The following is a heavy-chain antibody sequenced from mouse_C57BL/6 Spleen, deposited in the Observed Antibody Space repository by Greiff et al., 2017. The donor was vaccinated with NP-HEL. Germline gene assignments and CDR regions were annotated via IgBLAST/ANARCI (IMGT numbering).Heavy chain of an antibody. J-gene: IGHJ4*01. CDR2: IHPNSGST. Sequence: QVQLQQPGAELVKPGASVKLSCKASGYTFTSYWMHWVKQRPGQGLEWIGMIHPNSGSTNYNEKFKSKATLTADKSSSTAYMQLSSLTSEDSAVYDGARVPQNDAMDYWGQGTSVTVSS. V-gene: IGHV1-64*01. CDR1: GYTFTSYW. D-gene: IGHD5-1*01. CDR3: ARVPQNDAMDY.